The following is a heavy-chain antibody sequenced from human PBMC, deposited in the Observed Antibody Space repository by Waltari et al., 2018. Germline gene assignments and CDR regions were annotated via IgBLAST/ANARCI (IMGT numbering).Heavy chain of an antibody. Sequence: QVQLQESGPGLVKSSETLSLTCTVSGESLSSSDWWTWVRQSPGKGLEWIGEISHSGDTDYHPSLKGRVTISADRSRNQFSLNRTSVTAADTAVYYCARARYFGLLFAWFDPWGQGTLVTVSS. J-gene: IGHJ5*02. D-gene: IGHD2-21*02. V-gene: IGHV4-4*02. CDR2: ISHSGDT. CDR1: GESLSSSDW. CDR3: ARARYFGLLFAWFDP.